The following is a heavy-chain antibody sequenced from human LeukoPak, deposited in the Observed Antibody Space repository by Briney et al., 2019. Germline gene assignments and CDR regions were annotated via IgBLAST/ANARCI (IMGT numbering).Heavy chain of an antibody. D-gene: IGHD1-26*01. V-gene: IGHV3-13*01. CDR2: VGIAADT. CDR3: VRQKKSHGNFDY. CDR1: GFTFSDHA. J-gene: IGHJ4*02. Sequence: GGSLRLSCAASGFTFSDHAMYWVRQAPGKGLEWVSAVGIAADTFYPGSVKGRFTISRENAKNSLYLQMNSLRVEDTAVYYCVRQKKSHGNFDYWGQGTLVTVSS.